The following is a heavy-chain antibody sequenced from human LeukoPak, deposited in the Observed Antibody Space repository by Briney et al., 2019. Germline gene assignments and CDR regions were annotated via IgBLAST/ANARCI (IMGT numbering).Heavy chain of an antibody. J-gene: IGHJ6*03. CDR1: GYTFNSYD. V-gene: IGHV1-8*01. Sequence: GASVKVSCKASGYTFNSYDINWVRQATGQGLEWMGWMNPNSGNTGYAQKFQGRVTMTKNNSITTVYMELSSLRSEDTAVYYCARALSWTTESYYYMDVWGKGTTATVSS. CDR3: ARALSWTTESYYYMDV. D-gene: IGHD3/OR15-3a*01. CDR2: MNPNSGNT.